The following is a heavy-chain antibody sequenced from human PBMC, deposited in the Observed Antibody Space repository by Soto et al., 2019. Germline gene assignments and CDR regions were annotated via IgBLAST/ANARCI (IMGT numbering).Heavy chain of an antibody. Sequence: GGSLRLSCTASGFTFSSYAMSWVRQATGKELEWVSTISGNSGKTNYAESVKGRFTISRDNSKDTLYLQMNSLRAEDTAAYYCAKAPRTYDFPYYFDYWGQGTLVTVSS. V-gene: IGHV3-23*01. CDR2: ISGNSGKT. D-gene: IGHD3-3*01. J-gene: IGHJ4*02. CDR1: GFTFSSYA. CDR3: AKAPRTYDFPYYFDY.